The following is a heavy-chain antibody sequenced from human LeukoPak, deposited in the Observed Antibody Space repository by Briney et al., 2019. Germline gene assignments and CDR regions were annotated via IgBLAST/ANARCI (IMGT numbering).Heavy chain of an antibody. V-gene: IGHV1-69*13. CDR3: ARDRAKNEIDY. CDR2: IIPIFGTA. D-gene: IGHD3-10*01. J-gene: IGHJ4*02. Sequence: GASVKVSCKASGYTFTSYGISWVRQAPGQGLEWMGGIIPIFGTANYAQKFQGRVTITADESTSTAYMELSSLRSEDTAVYYCARDRAKNEIDYWGQGTLVTVSS. CDR1: GYTFTSYG.